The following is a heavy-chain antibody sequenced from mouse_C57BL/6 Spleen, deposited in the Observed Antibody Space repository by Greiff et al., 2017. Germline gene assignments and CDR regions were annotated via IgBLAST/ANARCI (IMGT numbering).Heavy chain of an antibody. CDR1: GYTFTSYW. D-gene: IGHD2-5*01. CDR2: IDPSDSET. V-gene: IGHV1-52*01. Sequence: QVQLQQPGAELVRPGSSVKLSCKASGYTFTSYWMHWVKQRPIQGLEWIGNIDPSDSETHYNQKFKDKATLTVDKSSSTAYMQLSSLTSEDSAVYYCARLGYYSNYYAMDYWGQGTSVTVSS. CDR3: ARLGYYSNYYAMDY. J-gene: IGHJ4*01.